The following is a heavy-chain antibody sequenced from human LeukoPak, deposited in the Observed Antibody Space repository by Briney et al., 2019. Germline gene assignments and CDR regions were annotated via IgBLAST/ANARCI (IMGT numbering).Heavy chain of an antibody. V-gene: IGHV3-7*01. CDR2: INRDGRDK. CDR1: GFTFNKCW. Sequence: GGSLRLSCVVSGFTFNKCWMNWVRQAPGKGLEWVAHINRDGRDKYYVDSVKGRFTISRDNAENSLYLQMNSLRVEDTAVYYCTSWGDTTAEYFQRWGQGTLVTVSS. J-gene: IGHJ1*01. CDR3: TSWGDTTAEYFQR. D-gene: IGHD2-21*02.